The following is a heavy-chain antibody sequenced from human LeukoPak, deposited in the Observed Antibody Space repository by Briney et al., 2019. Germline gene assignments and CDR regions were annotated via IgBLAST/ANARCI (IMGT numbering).Heavy chain of an antibody. J-gene: IGHJ5*02. CDR2: INPRGGGT. CDR1: GYTFTNYH. V-gene: IGHV1-46*01. D-gene: IGHD3-16*01. CDR3: ARTSHESVLYWSDP. Sequence: ASVKVSCKASGYTFTNYHMHWVRQAPGQGLEWLGIINPRGGGTLYAQKFQGRVTMTRDTSTSTVYMELRSLRSDDTAVYYCARTSHESVLYWSDPWGQGTLVNVSS.